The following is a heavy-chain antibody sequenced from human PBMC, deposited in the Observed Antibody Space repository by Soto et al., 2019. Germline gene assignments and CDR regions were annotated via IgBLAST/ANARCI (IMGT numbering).Heavy chain of an antibody. V-gene: IGHV4-59*01. CDR3: ARDQNGSPHFDY. CDR2: IYYSGST. J-gene: IGHJ4*02. CDR1: GASIRSYY. D-gene: IGHD1-26*01. Sequence: SQTLSLTCTVSGASIRSYYWSWIRQPPGKGLEWIGFIYYSGSTNYNPSLKSRVTISVDTSKNQFSLRVSSVTAADTAVYYCARDQNGSPHFDYWGQGTLVTVSS.